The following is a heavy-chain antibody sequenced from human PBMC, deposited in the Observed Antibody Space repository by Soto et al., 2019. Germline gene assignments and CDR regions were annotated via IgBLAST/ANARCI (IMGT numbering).Heavy chain of an antibody. CDR3: AKGSANSRPYYFDY. CDR2: ITGGSGDT. CDR1: GFTFSSYV. V-gene: IGHV3-23*01. Sequence: GVSLRLSCAASGFTFSSYVMSWVRQAPGKGLEWVSAITGGSGDTYHADSVKGRFTISRDNTKNTLYLQMNSLRAEDTAVYYCAKGSANSRPYYFDYWGRGALVTVSS. J-gene: IGHJ4*02. D-gene: IGHD6-13*01.